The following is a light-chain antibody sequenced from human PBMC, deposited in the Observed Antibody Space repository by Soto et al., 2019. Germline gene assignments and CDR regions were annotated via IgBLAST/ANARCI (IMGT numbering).Light chain of an antibody. Sequence: QSALTQPASVSGSPGQSITISCTGTSSDVGGYNYVSWYQQHPGKAPKLMIYDVSLQPSGISNRFSGSKSGNTASLTISGLQAEDEADYYCSSYTSTSTLVFGTGTKVTV. CDR3: SSYTSTSTLV. V-gene: IGLV2-14*01. CDR1: SSDVGGYNY. J-gene: IGLJ1*01. CDR2: DVS.